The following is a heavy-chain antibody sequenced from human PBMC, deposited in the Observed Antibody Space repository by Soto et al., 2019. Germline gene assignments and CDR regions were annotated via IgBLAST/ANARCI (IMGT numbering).Heavy chain of an antibody. CDR3: ARRWGPTFDF. V-gene: IGHV4-59*01. Sequence: QVQLQESGPGLVKPSETLSLTCTVSGGSISSYYWSWIRQPPGKGLEWIGYIYYSGSTNYNPSLKSRVTISVDTSKNQFSLKLSSVTAADTAVYYCARRWGPTFDFWGQGTLVTVPS. J-gene: IGHJ4*02. CDR1: GGSISSYY. D-gene: IGHD1-26*01. CDR2: IYYSGST.